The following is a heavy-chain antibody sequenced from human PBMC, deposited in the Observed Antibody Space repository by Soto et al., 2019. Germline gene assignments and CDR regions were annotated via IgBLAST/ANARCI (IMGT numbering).Heavy chain of an antibody. CDR1: GYTFSNYG. CDR3: ARDGRQCVPHSEKFDG. CDR2: ISAYNGNT. J-gene: IGHJ3*01. V-gene: IGHV1-18*01. Sequence: QVQLVQSGAELKKPGASVKVSCKASGYTFSNYGINWVRQAPGQGLEWMGWISAYNGNTKYAQKFQGRVTMATDTPTSTAYMEWRSLKSDDTAVYYGARDGRQCVPHSEKFDGWGQGTTVPASA. D-gene: IGHD6-19*01.